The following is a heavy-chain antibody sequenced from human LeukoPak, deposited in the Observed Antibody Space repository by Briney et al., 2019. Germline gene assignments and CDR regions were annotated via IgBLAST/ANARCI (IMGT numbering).Heavy chain of an antibody. V-gene: IGHV3-23*01. CDR1: GFTFSSYA. CDR2: ISGSGGST. CDR3: AKDGASSGWYYGMDV. D-gene: IGHD6-19*01. J-gene: IGHJ6*02. Sequence: GGSLRLSCAASGFTFSSYAMSWVRQAPGKGLEWVSAISGSGGSTYYADSVKGRFTISRDNSKNTLYLQMNSLRAEDTAVYYCAKDGASSGWYYGMDVWAKGPRSPSP.